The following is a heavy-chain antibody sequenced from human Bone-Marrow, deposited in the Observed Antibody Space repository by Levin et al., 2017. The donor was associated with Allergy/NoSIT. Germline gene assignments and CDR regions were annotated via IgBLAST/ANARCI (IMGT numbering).Heavy chain of an antibody. V-gene: IGHV3-23*01. CDR1: GFIFPNYG. Sequence: QTGGSLRLSCAASGFIFPNYGMTWVRQAPGKGLEWVSAISMSGSSTDYADSVQGRSTISRDNRRDTLYLQMNSLRPEDTALYLCVRGSTAPDYWGQGTLVTVSS. CDR2: ISMSGSST. D-gene: IGHD3-16*01. CDR3: VRGSTAPDY. J-gene: IGHJ4*02.